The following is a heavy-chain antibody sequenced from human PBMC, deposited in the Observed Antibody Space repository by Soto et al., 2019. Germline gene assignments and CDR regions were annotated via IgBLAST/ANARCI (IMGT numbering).Heavy chain of an antibody. CDR1: GFPFSDYY. V-gene: IGHV3-72*01. D-gene: IGHD1-7*01. CDR3: TRSITGTTSSDY. Sequence: EVQLVESGGGLVQPGGSLRLSGAGSGFPFSDYYIDWVRQAPGKGLEWVGRSRDKGNSYSTDYAASVKGRFTVSRDASKNSLYLQMNSLKTEDTALYYCTRSITGTTSSDYWGQGTLVTVSS. CDR2: SRDKGNSYST. J-gene: IGHJ4*02.